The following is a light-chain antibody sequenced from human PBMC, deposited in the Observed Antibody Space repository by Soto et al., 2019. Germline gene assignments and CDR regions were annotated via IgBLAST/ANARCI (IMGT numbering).Light chain of an antibody. Sequence: QSALTQPPSASGSPGQSVTISCTGTSSDVGGYNYVSWYQQHPGKAPKLMIYEVSERPSGVPDRFSGSKSGNTASLTVSGLQAEDEADYYCSSYAGSNNVFGTGTKLTVL. CDR2: EVS. CDR3: SSYAGSNNV. CDR1: SSDVGGYNY. V-gene: IGLV2-8*01. J-gene: IGLJ1*01.